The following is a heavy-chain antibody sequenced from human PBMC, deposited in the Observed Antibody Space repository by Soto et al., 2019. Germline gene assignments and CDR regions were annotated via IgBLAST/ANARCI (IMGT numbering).Heavy chain of an antibody. CDR3: ARSCYYDYIWGSYRYLVPPGYFDL. D-gene: IGHD3-16*02. J-gene: IGHJ2*01. CDR2: MNPNSGNT. CDR1: GYTFTSYD. Sequence: QVQLVQSGAEVKKPGASVKVSCKASGYTFTSYDINWVRQATGQGLEWMGWMNPNSGNTGYAQKFQGRVTMTRNTSISTAYMELSSLRSEDTAVYYCARSCYYDYIWGSYRYLVPPGYFDLWGRGTLVTVSS. V-gene: IGHV1-8*01.